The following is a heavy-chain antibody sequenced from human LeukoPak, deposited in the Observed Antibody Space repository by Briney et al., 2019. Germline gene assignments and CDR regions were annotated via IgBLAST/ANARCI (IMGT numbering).Heavy chain of an antibody. CDR1: GFTFSNYG. Sequence: GGSLRLSCAASGFTFSNYGMHWVRQAPGKGLEWVAVISHDETYKNSADSVMGRLTISRDNSKNTVYLQMNSLKAEDTAAYYCARDVTLREEEANWFDPWGQGTLVTVSS. J-gene: IGHJ5*02. D-gene: IGHD1-26*01. CDR2: ISHDETYK. CDR3: ARDVTLREEEANWFDP. V-gene: IGHV3-33*01.